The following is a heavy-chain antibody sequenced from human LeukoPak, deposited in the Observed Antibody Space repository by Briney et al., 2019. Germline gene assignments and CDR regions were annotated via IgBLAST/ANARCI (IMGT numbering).Heavy chain of an antibody. CDR1: RLTLTSA. CDR3: ARRGCRPTCYLDY. D-gene: IGHD2-8*01. J-gene: IGHJ4*02. Sequence: GGSLRLSCAASRLTLTSAMRWVRPPPGKGVEVGSSISGSGGNTFYADSVKGRFTISRDNSKNTLYLQMDGLRAEDAAVYYCARRGCRPTCYLDYWGQGTLVTVSS. V-gene: IGHV3-23*01. CDR2: ISGSGGNT.